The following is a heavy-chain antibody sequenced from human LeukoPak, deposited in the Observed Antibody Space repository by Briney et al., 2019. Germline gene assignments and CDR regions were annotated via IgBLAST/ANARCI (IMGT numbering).Heavy chain of an antibody. Sequence: ASVKVSCKASGYTFTGYYMHWVRQAPGQGLEWMGRINPNSGGTNYAQKFQGRVTMTRDTSISTAYMELSRLRSDDTAVYHCARDRSFGGVIVYFDYWGQGTLVTVSS. CDR3: ARDRSFGGVIVYFDY. CDR1: GYTFTGYY. D-gene: IGHD3-16*02. J-gene: IGHJ4*02. V-gene: IGHV1-2*06. CDR2: INPNSGGT.